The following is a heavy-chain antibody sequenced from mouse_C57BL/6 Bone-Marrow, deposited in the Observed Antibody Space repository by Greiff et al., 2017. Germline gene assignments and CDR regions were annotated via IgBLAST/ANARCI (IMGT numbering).Heavy chain of an antibody. CDR3: ARGRWLLLAWFAY. CDR2: INPNYGTT. Sequence: VQLKESGPELVKPGASVKISCKASGYSFTDYNMNWVKQSNGKSLEWIGVINPNYGTTSYNQKFKGKATLTVDQSSSTAYMQLNSLTSEDSAVYYCARGRWLLLAWFAYWGQGTLVTVSA. V-gene: IGHV1-39*01. D-gene: IGHD2-3*01. CDR1: GYSFTDYN. J-gene: IGHJ3*01.